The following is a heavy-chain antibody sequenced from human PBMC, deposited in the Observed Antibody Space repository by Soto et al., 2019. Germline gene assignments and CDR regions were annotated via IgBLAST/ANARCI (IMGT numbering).Heavy chain of an antibody. V-gene: IGHV4-34*01. CDR2: INHSGST. CDR1: GGSFSGYY. CDR3: ARGTGYYDSSGYFHFDY. J-gene: IGHJ4*02. Sequence: QVQLQQWGAGLLKPSETLSLTCAVYGGSFSGYYWSWIRQPPGKGLEWIGEINHSGSTNYNPSLKSRVTISVDTSKNQFSLKLSSVTAADTAVYYCARGTGYYDSSGYFHFDYWGQGTLVTVSS. D-gene: IGHD3-22*01.